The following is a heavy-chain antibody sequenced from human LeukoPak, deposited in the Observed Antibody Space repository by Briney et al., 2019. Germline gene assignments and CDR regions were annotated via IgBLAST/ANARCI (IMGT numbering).Heavy chain of an antibody. Sequence: SETLSLTCTVSGGSISSYYWSWVRQPPGKGLEWIGFVYYTGGTNYSPSLKSRVTISVDTSKNQFSLKLRSVTAADTAVYYCARISSSNWYNERGALDVWGQGTMVTVSS. CDR1: GGSISSYY. CDR3: ARISSSNWYNERGALDV. V-gene: IGHV4-59*01. J-gene: IGHJ3*01. D-gene: IGHD6-13*01. CDR2: VYYTGGT.